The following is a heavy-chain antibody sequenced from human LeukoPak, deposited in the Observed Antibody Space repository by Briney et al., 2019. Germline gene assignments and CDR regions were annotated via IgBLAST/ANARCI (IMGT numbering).Heavy chain of an antibody. CDR3: AREYPYSSSWNAFDI. Sequence: PGGSLRLSCAASGFTFSSYEMNWVRQAPGKGLEWVSYITNSSSIIYYADSVKGRFTISRDNAKNSLYLQMNSLRAEDTAVYYCAREYPYSSSWNAFDIWGQGTMVTVSS. D-gene: IGHD6-13*01. CDR1: GFTFSSYE. V-gene: IGHV3-48*01. J-gene: IGHJ3*02. CDR2: ITNSSSII.